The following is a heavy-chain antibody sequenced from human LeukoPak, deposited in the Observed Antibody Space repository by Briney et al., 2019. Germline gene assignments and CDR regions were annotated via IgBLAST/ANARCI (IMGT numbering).Heavy chain of an antibody. D-gene: IGHD4-23*01. CDR3: ARSLVTYFDY. J-gene: IGHJ4*02. V-gene: IGHV3-20*04. CDR1: GFTFSSYG. CDR2: INWNGGST. Sequence: GGTLRLSCGASGFTFSSYGMSWVRQAPGKGLEWVSGINWNGGSTGYADSVKGRFTISRDNAKNSLYLQMNSLRAEDTALYYCARSLVTYFDYWGQGTLVTVSS.